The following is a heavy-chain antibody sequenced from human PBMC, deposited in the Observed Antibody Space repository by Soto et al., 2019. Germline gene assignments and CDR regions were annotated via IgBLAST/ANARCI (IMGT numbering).Heavy chain of an antibody. D-gene: IGHD2-2*02. J-gene: IGHJ6*02. CDR3: ARAYCSSTSCYTTYYGTDV. V-gene: IGHV4-4*02. Sequence: NPSETLSLTCAVSGGSISSSNWWGWVRQAPGKGLEWIGEIYHSGSTNYNPSLKSRVTISVDKSKNQFSLKLSSVTAADTAVYYCARAYCSSTSCYTTYYGTDVWGQGTTVTVSS. CDR1: GGSISSSNW. CDR2: IYHSGST.